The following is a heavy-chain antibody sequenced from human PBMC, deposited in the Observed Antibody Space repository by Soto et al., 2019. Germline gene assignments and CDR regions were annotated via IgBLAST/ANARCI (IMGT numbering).Heavy chain of an antibody. CDR3: ARLVGAYDSYFDH. D-gene: IGHD5-12*01. Sequence: SLKISCKASGYDLARTWIGWVRQLPGKGLDWMGIIYPGDSETRYSPSFRGQVTFSVDMSISTAYLQWSSLKTSDIAIYYCARLVGAYDSYFDHWGQGTRVTVSS. CDR1: GYDLARTW. CDR2: IYPGDSET. J-gene: IGHJ4*02. V-gene: IGHV5-51*01.